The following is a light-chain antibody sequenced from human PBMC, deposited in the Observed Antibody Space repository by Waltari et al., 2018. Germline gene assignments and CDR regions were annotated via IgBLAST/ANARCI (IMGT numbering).Light chain of an antibody. CDR1: SSDIGGYNY. V-gene: IGLV2-8*01. CDR2: AVT. CDR3: SSFAGTSTLV. Sequence: QSALTQPPSASGSPGQSVTISCTGTSSDIGGYNYVSWYQQYPGKAPKLMIYAVTERPSGVPDRFSASKSGNTASLTVSGLQAEDEADYYCSSFAGTSTLVFGGGTKLTVL. J-gene: IGLJ2*01.